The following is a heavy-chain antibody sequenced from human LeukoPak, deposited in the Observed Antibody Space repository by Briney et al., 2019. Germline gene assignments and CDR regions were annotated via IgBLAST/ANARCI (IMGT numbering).Heavy chain of an antibody. CDR2: INPNSGGT. CDR3: ARPTASQHDAFDT. V-gene: IGHV1-2*06. Sequence: GASVKVSCKASGYTFTGYYMQWVRLAPGQGLEWMGRINPNSGGTNYAQKFQGRVTMTRDTSISTAYMELSRLRSGETAVYYCARPTASQHDAFDTWGQGTMVTVSS. CDR1: GYTFTGYY. D-gene: IGHD6-13*01. J-gene: IGHJ3*02.